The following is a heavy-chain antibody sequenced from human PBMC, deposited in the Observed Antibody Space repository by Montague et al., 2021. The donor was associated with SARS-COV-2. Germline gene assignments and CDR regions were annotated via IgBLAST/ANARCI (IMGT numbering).Heavy chain of an antibody. CDR2: ISYDGTKT. V-gene: IGHV3-30*04. CDR1: GFTFNTYA. D-gene: IGHD3-10*01. CDR3: ARERALRYYYGSGIEF. J-gene: IGHJ4*02. Sequence: SQRLSCATSGFTFNTYALHWVRQTPGKGLEWVAVISYDGTKTYYAASVKGRFTISRDTSKNTVYLQMNSLRVEDTALYYCARERALRYYYGSGIEFWGQGTLVTVSS.